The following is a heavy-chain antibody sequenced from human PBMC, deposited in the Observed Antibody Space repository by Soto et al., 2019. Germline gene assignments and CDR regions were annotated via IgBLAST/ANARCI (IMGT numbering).Heavy chain of an antibody. CDR1: GGSISRYF. D-gene: IGHD3-16*01. Sequence: QVQLQELGPGLVKPSETLSLTCTVSGGSISRYFWGWIRQPPGKGLELIGYIYYTGSTNYHPSLKNRVTISVDTSQNQFSLKLNSVTAADTAVYFCARSLRNDLFDYWGQGALVTVSS. CDR3: ARSLRNDLFDY. CDR2: IYYTGST. J-gene: IGHJ4*02. V-gene: IGHV4-59*01.